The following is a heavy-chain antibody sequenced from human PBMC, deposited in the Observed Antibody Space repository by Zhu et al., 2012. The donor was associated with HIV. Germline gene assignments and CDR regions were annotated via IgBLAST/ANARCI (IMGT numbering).Heavy chain of an antibody. Sequence: QVQLVESGGGLVKPGGSLRLSCAVSGFDFSDSYMGWIRRPPGKGLEWLSYIDNRGGNTYYADSIQGRFIISRDNAKNSLFLQMKSLRVEDTAVYYCARGGWLRYIAHDSWGQGTLVTVS. V-gene: IGHV3-11*04. CDR1: GFDFSDSY. CDR2: IDNRGGNT. D-gene: IGHD5-12*01. J-gene: IGHJ5*01. CDR3: ARGGWLRYIAHDS.